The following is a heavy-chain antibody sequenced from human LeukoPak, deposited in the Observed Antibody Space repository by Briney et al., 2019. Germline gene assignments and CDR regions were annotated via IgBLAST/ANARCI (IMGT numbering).Heavy chain of an antibody. J-gene: IGHJ4*02. Sequence: GGSLRLSCAASGFTFSNYNMNWVRQAPGKGLEWVSSIRSSTTYVYYADSVKGRFTISRDNAKNSLYLQMNSLRAEDTAVYYCARDSLTMIVGRQKRGLDYWGQGTLVTVSS. D-gene: IGHD3-22*01. V-gene: IGHV3-21*01. CDR1: GFTFSNYN. CDR3: ARDSLTMIVGRQKRGLDY. CDR2: IRSSTTYV.